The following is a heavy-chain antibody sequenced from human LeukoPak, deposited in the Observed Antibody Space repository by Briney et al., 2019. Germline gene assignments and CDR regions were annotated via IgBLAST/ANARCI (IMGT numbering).Heavy chain of an antibody. CDR1: GFTFSSYW. J-gene: IGHJ4*02. CDR2: ITSSGNTI. CDR3: AREKLYGDPEWTIDY. Sequence: GGSLRLSCAASGFTFSSYWMSWVRQAPGKGLEWLSYITSSGNTIFYADSVKGRFTISRDNAKNSLYLQMNSLRAEDTAIYYCAREKLYGDPEWTIDYWGQGTLVTVSS. D-gene: IGHD4-17*01. V-gene: IGHV3-48*04.